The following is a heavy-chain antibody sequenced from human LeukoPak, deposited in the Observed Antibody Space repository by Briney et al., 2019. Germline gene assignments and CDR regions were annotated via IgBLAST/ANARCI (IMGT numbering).Heavy chain of an antibody. J-gene: IGHJ4*02. D-gene: IGHD3-22*01. CDR1: GYTFTSYD. Sequence: GASVKVSCKASGYTFTSYDINWVRQAPGQGLEWMGWINPNTDGTSYAQNFQGRVTMTSDTSISTAYMELSSLRSDDTAMYYCARAPMIVVVFPPRLDFWGQGTLVTVSS. CDR2: INPNTDGT. CDR3: ARAPMIVVVFPPRLDF. V-gene: IGHV1-2*02.